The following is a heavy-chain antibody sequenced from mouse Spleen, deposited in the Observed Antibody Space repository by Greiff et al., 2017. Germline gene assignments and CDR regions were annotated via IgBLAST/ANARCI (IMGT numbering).Heavy chain of an antibody. CDR1: GFNIKDDY. V-gene: IGHV14-4*01. Sequence: EVHLVESGAELVRPGASVKLSCTASGFNIKDDYMHWVKQRPEQGLEWIGWIDPENGDTEYASKFQGKATITADTSSNTAYLQLSSLTSEDTAVYYCTTWYSNYVRFAYWGQGTLVTVSA. D-gene: IGHD2-5*01. CDR3: TTWYSNYVRFAY. CDR2: IDPENGDT. J-gene: IGHJ3*01.